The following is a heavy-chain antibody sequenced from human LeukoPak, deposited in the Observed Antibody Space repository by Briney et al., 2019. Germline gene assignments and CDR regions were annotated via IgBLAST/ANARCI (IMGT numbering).Heavy chain of an antibody. CDR1: GYTFTGYY. D-gene: IGHD6-19*01. CDR2: INPNSGGT. Sequence: ASVKVSCKASGYTFTGYYMHWVRQAPGQELEWMGWINPNSGGTNYAQKFQGRVAMTRDTSISTAYMELSRLRSDDTAVYYCASIGKAVAAVDYWGQGTLVTVSS. CDR3: ASIGKAVAAVDY. V-gene: IGHV1-2*02. J-gene: IGHJ4*02.